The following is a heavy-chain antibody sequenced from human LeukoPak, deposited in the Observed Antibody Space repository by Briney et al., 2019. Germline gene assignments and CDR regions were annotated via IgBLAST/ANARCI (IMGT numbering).Heavy chain of an antibody. CDR2: ISGSGGST. CDR3: AKVQWYSSSWYVDY. V-gene: IGHV3-23*01. Sequence: PGGSLRLSCAASGFTFSDYYMSWVRQAPGKGLEWVSAISGSGGSTYYADSVKGRFTISRDNSENTLYLQMNSLRAEDTAVYYCAKVQWYSSSWYVDYWGQGTLVTVSS. D-gene: IGHD6-13*01. J-gene: IGHJ4*02. CDR1: GFTFSDYY.